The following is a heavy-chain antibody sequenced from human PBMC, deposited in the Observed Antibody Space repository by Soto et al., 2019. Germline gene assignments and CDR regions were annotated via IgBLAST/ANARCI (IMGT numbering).Heavy chain of an antibody. CDR3: ARVTYDYIWGSYQDAFDI. D-gene: IGHD3-16*02. Sequence: GASVKVSCKASGYTFTSYYMHWVRQAPGQGLEWMGRMNPNSGNTGYAQKFQGRVTMTRNTSISTAYMGLSSLRSEDTAVYYCARVTYDYIWGSYQDAFDIWGQGSMVTVSS. J-gene: IGHJ3*02. V-gene: IGHV1-8*02. CDR2: MNPNSGNT. CDR1: GYTFTSYY.